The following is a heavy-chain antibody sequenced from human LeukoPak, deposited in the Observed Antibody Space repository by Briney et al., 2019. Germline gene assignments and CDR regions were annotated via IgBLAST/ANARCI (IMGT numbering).Heavy chain of an antibody. V-gene: IGHV4-38-2*02. J-gene: IGHJ3*02. CDR3: AKSNGYGLVDI. Sequence: SETLSLTCTVSGYSISSGYYWGWIRPPPGKGLEWIGSIYHSGSTYYNPSLTSRVTISLDTSRNQFSLKLNSVTAADTAVYYCAKSNGYGLVDIWGQGTMVTVSS. D-gene: IGHD3-10*01. CDR1: GYSISSGYY. CDR2: IYHSGST.